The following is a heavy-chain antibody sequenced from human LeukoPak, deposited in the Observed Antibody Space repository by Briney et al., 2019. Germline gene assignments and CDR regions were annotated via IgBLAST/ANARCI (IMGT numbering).Heavy chain of an antibody. CDR1: GYTFTGYY. D-gene: IGHD2-15*01. Sequence: ASVKVSCKASGYTFTGYYMHWVRQAPGQGLEWMGWINPNSGGTNYAQKFQGRVTMTRDTSTSTAYMELSRLRSDDTAVYYCARDPGYCSGGSCYLDWGQGTLVTVSS. CDR2: INPNSGGT. CDR3: ARDPGYCSGGSCYLD. J-gene: IGHJ4*02. V-gene: IGHV1-2*02.